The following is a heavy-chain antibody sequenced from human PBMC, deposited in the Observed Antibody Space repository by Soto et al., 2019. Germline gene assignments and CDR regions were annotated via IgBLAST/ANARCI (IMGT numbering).Heavy chain of an antibody. CDR1: GFIFSRYF. J-gene: IGHJ5*02. CDR3: TRADLTVTLSVFDP. Sequence: GGSLRLSCAASGFIFSRYFMHWVRQAPGKGLEWVALISDDGTTKYYADSVTGRFTISRDNSKNTLYLQMNSLSADDTAVYYCTRADLTVTLSVFDPWGQGTLVTVSS. D-gene: IGHD4-17*01. V-gene: IGHV3-30-3*01. CDR2: ISDDGTTK.